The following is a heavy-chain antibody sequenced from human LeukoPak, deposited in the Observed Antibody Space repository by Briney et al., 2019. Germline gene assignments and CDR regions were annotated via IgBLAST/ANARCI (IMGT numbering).Heavy chain of an antibody. CDR3: VKDLGMGYCSGGSCYGINWFDP. CDR2: VFHSGNT. CDR1: GYSISSTYC. V-gene: IGHV4-38-2*02. D-gene: IGHD2-15*01. J-gene: IGHJ5*02. Sequence: SETLSLTCTVSGYSISSTYCWGWIRQPPGKGLEWVGSVFHSGNTYYNPSLKSRLTISADTSKNQFSLTLTSVTAADTAVYYCVKDLGMGYCSGGSCYGINWFDPWGQGTQVTVSS.